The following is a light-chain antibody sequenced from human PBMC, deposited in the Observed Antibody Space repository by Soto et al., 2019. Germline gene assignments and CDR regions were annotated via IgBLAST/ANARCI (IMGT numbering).Light chain of an antibody. CDR3: QQYRNCPLT. CDR1: HDIRNY. CDR2: DVS. J-gene: IGKJ5*01. Sequence: QVSKSPSALSASIGDRVTITCQASHDIRNYLNWYQQKPGNAPKRLIYDVSNLETGVPSRFSGSGSGTDFTFTINSLQPEDIAAYFCQQYRNCPLTFGQGTRLEIK. V-gene: IGKV1-33*01.